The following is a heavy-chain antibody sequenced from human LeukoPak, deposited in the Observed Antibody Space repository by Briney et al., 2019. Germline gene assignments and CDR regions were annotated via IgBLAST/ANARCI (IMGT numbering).Heavy chain of an antibody. CDR1: GFTFSSYG. V-gene: IGHV3-30*18. J-gene: IGHJ1*01. CDR2: ISYDGSNK. CDR3: AKVSDCSGGSCYRAEYFQH. Sequence: GGSLRLSCAASGFTFSSYGMHWVRQAPGKGLEWVAVISYDGSNKYYADSVKGRFTISRDNSKNTLYLQMNSLRAEDTAVYYCAKVSDCSGGSCYRAEYFQHWGQGTLVTVSS. D-gene: IGHD2-15*01.